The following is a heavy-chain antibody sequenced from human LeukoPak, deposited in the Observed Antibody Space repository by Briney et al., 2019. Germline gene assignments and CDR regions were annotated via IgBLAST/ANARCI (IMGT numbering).Heavy chain of an antibody. CDR2: IYHSGST. CDR3: ARGNDYYDSSGSFDY. V-gene: IGHV4-30-2*01. J-gene: IGHJ4*02. Sequence: TLSLTCAVSGGSISSGGYSWSWIRQPPGKGLEWIGYIYHSGSTYYNPSLKSRVTISVDRSKHQFSLKLSSVTAADTAVYYCARGNDYYDSSGSFDYWGQGTLVTVSS. D-gene: IGHD3-22*01. CDR1: GGSISSGGYS.